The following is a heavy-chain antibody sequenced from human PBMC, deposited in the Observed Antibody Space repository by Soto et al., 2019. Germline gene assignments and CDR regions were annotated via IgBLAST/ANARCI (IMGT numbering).Heavy chain of an antibody. CDR1: GYTFTGYY. V-gene: IGHV1-2*04. CDR2: INPNSGGT. Sequence: ASVKVSCKASGYTFTGYYMHWVRQAPGQGLEWMGWINPNSGGTNYAQKFQGWVTMTRDTSISTAYMELSRLRSDDTAVYYCARDLGPRMEVPAAYSHAEGMDVWSQGTTVTVSS. CDR3: ARDLGPRMEVPAAYSHAEGMDV. D-gene: IGHD2-2*01. J-gene: IGHJ6*02.